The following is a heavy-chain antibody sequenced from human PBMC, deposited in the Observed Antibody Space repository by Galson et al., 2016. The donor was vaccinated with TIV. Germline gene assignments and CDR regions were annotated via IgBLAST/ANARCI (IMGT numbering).Heavy chain of an antibody. CDR2: SIPIFRSA. D-gene: IGHD1-20*01. V-gene: IGHV1-69*05. CDR3: AIARRLTGADWRQFPSMDV. J-gene: IGHJ6*02. Sequence: SVKVSCKASGGTFISYAVSWVRQSPGQGLEWMGGSIPIFRSAKTSQTFQGRVTLTTDESTSTVYMEVRNLRSEDTAVYYCAIARRLTGADWRQFPSMDVWGQGTTVTVSS. CDR1: GGTFISYA.